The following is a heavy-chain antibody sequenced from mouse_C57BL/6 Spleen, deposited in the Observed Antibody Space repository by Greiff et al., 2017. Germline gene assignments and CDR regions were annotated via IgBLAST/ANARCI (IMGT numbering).Heavy chain of an antibody. J-gene: IGHJ4*01. CDR2: IYPGSGST. V-gene: IGHV1-55*01. CDR3: ARTHGNYYAMDY. Sequence: QVQLKQPGAELVKPGASVKMSCKASGYTFTSYWITWVKQRPGQGLEWIGDIYPGSGSTNYNEKFKSKATLTVDTSSSTAYMQLSSLTSEDSAVYYCARTHGNYYAMDYWGQGTSVTVSS. D-gene: IGHD1-2*01. CDR1: GYTFTSYW.